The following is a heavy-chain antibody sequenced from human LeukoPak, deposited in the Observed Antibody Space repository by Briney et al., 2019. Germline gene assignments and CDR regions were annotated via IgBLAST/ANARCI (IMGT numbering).Heavy chain of an antibody. D-gene: IGHD3-10*01. Sequence: PGGSLRLSCAASGFTFSSYGMSWVRQAPGKGLEWVSAISGSGGSTYYADSVKGRFTISRDNSKNTLYLQMNSLRAEDTAVYYCAKRGYYYGSGSYPFDYWGQGTLVTVSS. CDR2: ISGSGGST. V-gene: IGHV3-23*01. CDR3: AKRGYYYGSGSYPFDY. CDR1: GFTFSSYG. J-gene: IGHJ4*02.